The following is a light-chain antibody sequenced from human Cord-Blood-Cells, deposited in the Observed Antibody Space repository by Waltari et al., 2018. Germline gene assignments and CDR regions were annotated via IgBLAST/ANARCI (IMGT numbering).Light chain of an antibody. Sequence: QSALTPPASVSGSPGQSITISCTGTSSDAGGYNYVSWYQQHPGKAPKLMIYDVSNRPSGVSNRFSGSKSGNTASLTISGLQAEDEADYYCSSYTSSSTYVFGTGTKVTVL. CDR3: SSYTSSSTYV. V-gene: IGLV2-14*01. CDR1: SSDAGGYNY. CDR2: DVS. J-gene: IGLJ1*01.